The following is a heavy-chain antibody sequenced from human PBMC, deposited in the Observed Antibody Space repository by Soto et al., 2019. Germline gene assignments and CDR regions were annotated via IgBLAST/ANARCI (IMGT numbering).Heavy chain of an antibody. CDR2: ISYDGSNK. CDR1: GFTFSSYG. J-gene: IGHJ4*02. CDR3: AKEMATIRSQFDY. Sequence: QVQLVESGGGVVQPGRSLRLSCAASGFTFSSYGMHWVRQAPGKGREWVAVISYDGSNKYYADSVKGRFTISRDNSKNTLYLQMNSLRAEDTAVYYCAKEMATIRSQFDYWGQGTLVTVSS. V-gene: IGHV3-30*18. D-gene: IGHD5-12*01.